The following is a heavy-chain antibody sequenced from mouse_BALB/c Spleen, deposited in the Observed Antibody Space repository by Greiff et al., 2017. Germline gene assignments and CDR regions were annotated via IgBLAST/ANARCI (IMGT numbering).Heavy chain of an antibody. CDR3: ARIGSYYDYDVGYFDV. D-gene: IGHD2-4*01. J-gene: IGHJ1*01. CDR2: IWSGGST. CDR1: GFSLTSYG. Sequence: VKLMESGPGLVQPSQSLSITCTVSGFSLTSYGVHWVRQSPGKGLEWLGVIWSGGSTDYNAAFISRLSISKDNSKSQVFFKMNSLQADDTAIYYCARIGSYYDYDVGYFDVWGAGTTVTVSS. V-gene: IGHV2-4-1*01.